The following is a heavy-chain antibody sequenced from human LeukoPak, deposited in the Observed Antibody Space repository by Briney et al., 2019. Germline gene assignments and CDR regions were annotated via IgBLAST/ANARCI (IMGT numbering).Heavy chain of an antibody. CDR3: ARGGKVFGPFPGYYNVDYYYYYMDV. CDR1: GYTFTSYD. D-gene: IGHD3-9*01. J-gene: IGHJ6*03. V-gene: IGHV1-8*01. Sequence: ASVKVSCKASGYTFTSYDINWVRQATGQGLEWMGWMNPNSGNTGYAQKFQGRVTMTRNTSISTAYMELSSLRSEDTAVYYCARGGKVFGPFPGYYNVDYYYYYMDVWGKGTTVTVSS. CDR2: MNPNSGNT.